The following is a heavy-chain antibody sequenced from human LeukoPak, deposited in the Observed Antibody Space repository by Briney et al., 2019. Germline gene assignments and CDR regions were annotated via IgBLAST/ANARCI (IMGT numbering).Heavy chain of an antibody. CDR2: INPNSGGT. J-gene: IGHJ4*02. V-gene: IGHV1-2*02. CDR1: GYTFTGYY. Sequence: GASVKVSCKASGYTFTGYYMHWVRQAPGQGLEWMGWINPNSGGTNYAQKFQGRVTMTRDTSISTAYMELSRLRSDDTAVYYCARVVRVVAAALGYWGQGTLVTVSS. D-gene: IGHD2-15*01. CDR3: ARVVRVVAAALGY.